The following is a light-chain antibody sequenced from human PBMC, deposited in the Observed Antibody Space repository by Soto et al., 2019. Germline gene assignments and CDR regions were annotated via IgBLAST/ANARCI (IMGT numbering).Light chain of an antibody. Sequence: QSALTQPPSASGSPGQSVTISCTGSSSDVGGHNHVSWYQQHPGKAPKLMIYEVSKRPSGVPDRFSGSKSVNTASLTVAGLQAEDEADYYCSSYAGSMNLIFGGGTKLTVL. CDR2: EVS. J-gene: IGLJ2*01. CDR1: SSDVGGHNH. CDR3: SSYAGSMNLI. V-gene: IGLV2-8*01.